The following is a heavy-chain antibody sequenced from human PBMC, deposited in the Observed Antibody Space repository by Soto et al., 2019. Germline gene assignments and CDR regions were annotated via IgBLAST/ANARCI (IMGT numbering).Heavy chain of an antibody. J-gene: IGHJ6*03. V-gene: IGHV3-23*01. CDR2: ISGSGGST. CDR1: GFTFSSYA. D-gene: IGHD4-17*01. Sequence: PGGSLRLSCAASGFTFSSYAMSWVRQAPGKGLEWVSAISGSGGSTYYADSVKGRFTISRDNSKNTLYLQMNSLRAEDTAVYYCAKFLPQDYEWAVSNYYYYMDVWGKGTTVTVSS. CDR3: AKFLPQDYEWAVSNYYYYMDV.